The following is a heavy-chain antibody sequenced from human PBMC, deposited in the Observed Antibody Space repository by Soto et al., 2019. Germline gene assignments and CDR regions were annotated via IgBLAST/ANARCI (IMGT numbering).Heavy chain of an antibody. CDR1: GFTVSSNY. CDR2: IYSGGST. V-gene: IGHV3-53*01. D-gene: IGHD2-2*02. Sequence: VQLVESGGGLIQPGGSLRLSCAASGFTVSSNYMSWVRQAPGKGLEWVSVIYSGGSTYYADSVKGRFTISRDNSMNTLYLQKNSLRAEYTAGYYCAREDIVVVPAAIRDTGTTNFYYYYGMDVWGQRTTVTVSS. CDR3: AREDIVVVPAAIRDTGTTNFYYYYGMDV. J-gene: IGHJ6*02.